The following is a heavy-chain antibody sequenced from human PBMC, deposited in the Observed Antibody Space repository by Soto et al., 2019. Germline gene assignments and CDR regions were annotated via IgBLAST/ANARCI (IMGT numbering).Heavy chain of an antibody. CDR3: ARAYYDFWSGLYGMDV. V-gene: IGHV6-1*01. CDR1: GDSVSSNSAA. D-gene: IGHD3-3*01. CDR2: TYYRSKWYN. J-gene: IGHJ6*02. Sequence: SQTLSLTCAISGDSVSSNSAAWNWIRQSPSRGLEWLGRTYYRSKWYNDYAVSVKSRITINPDTSENQFSLQLNSVTPEDTAVYYCARAYYDFWSGLYGMDVWGQGTTVTVSS.